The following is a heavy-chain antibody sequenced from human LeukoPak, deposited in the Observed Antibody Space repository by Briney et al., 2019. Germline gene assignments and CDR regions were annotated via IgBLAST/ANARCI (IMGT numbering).Heavy chain of an antibody. J-gene: IGHJ4*02. CDR3: ARRFIAAAGHFDY. CDR1: GGSISSYY. D-gene: IGHD6-13*01. V-gene: IGHV4-59*01. Sequence: PSETLSLTCAVSGGSISSYYWGWIRQPPGKGLEWIGYIYYSGSTNYNPSLKSRVTISVDTSKNQFSLKLSSVTAADTAVYYCARRFIAAAGHFDYWGQGTLVTVSS. CDR2: IYYSGST.